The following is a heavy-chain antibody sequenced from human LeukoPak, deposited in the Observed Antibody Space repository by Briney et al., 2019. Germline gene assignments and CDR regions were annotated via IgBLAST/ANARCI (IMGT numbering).Heavy chain of an antibody. CDR3: AKEDRVDSSGYSDY. CDR2: ISGSGGLT. D-gene: IGHD3-22*01. J-gene: IGHJ4*02. V-gene: IGHV3-23*01. Sequence: GGSLRLSCAASGFTFSSYAMSWVRRAPGKGLEWVSDISGSGGLTYYVDSVKGRSTISRDNSKNTLYLQMNSLRAEDTAVYYCAKEDRVDSSGYSDYWGQGTLVTV. CDR1: GFTFSSYA.